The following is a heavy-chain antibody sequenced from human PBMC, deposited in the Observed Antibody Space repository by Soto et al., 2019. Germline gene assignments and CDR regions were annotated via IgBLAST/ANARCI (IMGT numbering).Heavy chain of an antibody. CDR1: GDSVSSNSAA. Sequence: PSQTLSLTCAISGDSVSSNSAAWNWIRQSPSRGLEWLGRTYYRSKWYNDYAVSVQSRVTISVDTSKNQFSLKLSSVTAADTAVYYCARGRSEAWNRFDYWGQGTLVTVSS. J-gene: IGHJ4*02. CDR2: TYYRSKWYN. D-gene: IGHD1-1*01. CDR3: ARGRSEAWNRFDY. V-gene: IGHV6-1*01.